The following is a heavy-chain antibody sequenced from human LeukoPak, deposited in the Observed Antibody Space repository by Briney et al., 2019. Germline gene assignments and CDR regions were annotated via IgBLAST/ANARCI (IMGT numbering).Heavy chain of an antibody. CDR3: ARLPAIPDY. Sequence: PGGSLRLSCAASGFTFSSYAMHWVRQAPGKGLEWVAVISYDGSNKYYAGSVKGRFTISRDNSKNTLYLQMNSLRAEDTAVYYCARLPAIPDYWGQGTLVTVSS. CDR1: GFTFSSYA. V-gene: IGHV3-30-3*01. CDR2: ISYDGSNK. D-gene: IGHD2-2*01. J-gene: IGHJ4*02.